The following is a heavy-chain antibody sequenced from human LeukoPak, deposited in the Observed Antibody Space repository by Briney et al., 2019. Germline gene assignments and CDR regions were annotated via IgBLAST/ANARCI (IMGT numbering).Heavy chain of an antibody. Sequence: GASVKLSCKASGGTFSSYAISWVRQAPGQGLEWMGGIIPIFGTANYAQKFQGRVTITADESTSTAYMELSSLRSEDTAVYYCARGHRYCSSTSCYFDYYYGMDVWGQGTTVTVSS. V-gene: IGHV1-69*13. CDR3: ARGHRYCSSTSCYFDYYYGMDV. D-gene: IGHD2-2*01. J-gene: IGHJ6*02. CDR1: GGTFSSYA. CDR2: IIPIFGTA.